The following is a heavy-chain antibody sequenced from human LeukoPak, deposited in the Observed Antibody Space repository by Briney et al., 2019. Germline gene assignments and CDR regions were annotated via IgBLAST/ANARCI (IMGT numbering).Heavy chain of an antibody. CDR3: AHSGFCTAGSCYSFFDY. CDR1: GLSFNTSGVG. V-gene: IGHV2-5*02. D-gene: IGHD2-15*01. J-gene: IGHJ4*02. CDR2: IYWDDDK. Sequence: SGPTLVKPTQTLTLTCTFSGLSFNTSGVGVGWIRQPPGKALEWLALIYWDDDKRYSPSLKSRLIITKDTSKNQVVLKMTNIDPMDTATYYCAHSGFCTAGSCYSFFDYWGQGALVTVSS.